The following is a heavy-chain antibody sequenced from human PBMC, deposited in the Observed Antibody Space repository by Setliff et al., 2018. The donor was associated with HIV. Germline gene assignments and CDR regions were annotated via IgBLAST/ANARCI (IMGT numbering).Heavy chain of an antibody. V-gene: IGHV4-31*03. CDR3: ARGTWIQLSALALFDY. D-gene: IGHD5-18*01. CDR1: GGSISSGGYY. CDR2: IYYSGST. J-gene: IGHJ4*02. Sequence: SETLSLTCTVSGGSISSGGYYWSWIRQHPGKGLEWVGYIYYSGSTYYNPSLKSRLTMSVDPSTNQFSLRLNSVTAADTAVYYCARGTWIQLSALALFDYWGQGTLVTVSS.